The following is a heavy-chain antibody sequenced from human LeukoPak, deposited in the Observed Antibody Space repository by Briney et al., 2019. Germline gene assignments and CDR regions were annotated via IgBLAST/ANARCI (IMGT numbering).Heavy chain of an antibody. D-gene: IGHD1-26*01. CDR3: ARRILYSGSYNY. J-gene: IGHJ4*02. Sequence: SETLSLTCTVSGGSISSSSYYWGWIRQPPGKGLEWIGSIYYSGSTYYNPSLKSRVTISVDTSKNQFSLKLSSVTAADTAVYYCARRILYSGSYNYWGQGTLVTVSS. V-gene: IGHV4-39*01. CDR2: IYYSGST. CDR1: GGSISSSSYY.